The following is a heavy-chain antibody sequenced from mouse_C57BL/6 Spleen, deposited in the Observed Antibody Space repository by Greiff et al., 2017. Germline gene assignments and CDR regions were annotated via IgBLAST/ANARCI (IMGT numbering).Heavy chain of an antibody. Sequence: EVMLVESGGGLVKPGGSLKLSCAASGFTFSSYAMSWVRQTPEKRLEWVATISDGGSYTYYPDNVKGRFTISRDNAKNNLYLQMSHLKSEDTAMYYCARDDYYGSSLYWYFDVWGTGTTVTVSS. CDR1: GFTFSSYA. CDR2: ISDGGSYT. CDR3: ARDDYYGSSLYWYFDV. V-gene: IGHV5-4*01. J-gene: IGHJ1*03. D-gene: IGHD1-1*01.